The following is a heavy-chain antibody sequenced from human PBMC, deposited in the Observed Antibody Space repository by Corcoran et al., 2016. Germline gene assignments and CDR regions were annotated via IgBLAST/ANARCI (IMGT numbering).Heavy chain of an antibody. CDR2: MNQDGSEK. J-gene: IGHJ4*02. CDR3: ARDPNWEAFDY. Sequence: EVQLVETGGGLVQPAGSLRLRWAASGFTLSNYWMSWVRQAPGKGLEWVANMNQDGSEKYYVDSVKGRFTISRDNAKNSLYLQMNSLRAEDTAVYYCARDPNWEAFDYCGQGTLVTDSS. CDR1: GFTLSNYW. V-gene: IGHV3-7*01. D-gene: IGHD7-27*01.